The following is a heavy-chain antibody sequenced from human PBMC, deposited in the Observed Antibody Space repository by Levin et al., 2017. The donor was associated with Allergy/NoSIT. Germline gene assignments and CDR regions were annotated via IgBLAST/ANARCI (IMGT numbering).Heavy chain of an antibody. CDR3: ARASSGYDVFDY. CDR1: GFTFSSYA. J-gene: IGHJ4*02. CDR2: ISYDGSNK. D-gene: IGHD5-12*01. Sequence: GGSLRLSCAASGFTFSSYAMHWVRQAPGKGLEWVAVISYDGSNKYYADSVKGRFTISRDNSKNTLYLQMNSLRAEDTAVYYCARASSGYDVFDYWGQGTLVTVSS. V-gene: IGHV3-30-3*01.